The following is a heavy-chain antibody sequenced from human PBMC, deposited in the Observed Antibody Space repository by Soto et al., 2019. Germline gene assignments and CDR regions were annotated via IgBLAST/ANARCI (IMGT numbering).Heavy chain of an antibody. V-gene: IGHV3-13*01. CDR1: GFTFSSYD. Sequence: EVQLVESGGGLVQPGGSLRLSCAASGFTFSSYDMHWVRQATGKGLEWVSAIGTAGDTYYPGSVKGRFTISRENAKNSLYLQRNSLRAGDTAVYYCARGTYYFWSGYLQGYYYYMDVWGKGTTVTVSS. CDR2: IGTAGDT. J-gene: IGHJ6*03. D-gene: IGHD3-3*01. CDR3: ARGTYYFWSGYLQGYYYYMDV.